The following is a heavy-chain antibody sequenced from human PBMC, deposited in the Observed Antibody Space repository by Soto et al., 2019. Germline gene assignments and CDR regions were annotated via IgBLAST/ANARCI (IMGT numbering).Heavy chain of an antibody. Sequence: GGSLRLSCAASGFTFSSYWMSCVRQAPGKGLEWVANIKQDGSEKSYVDSVKGRFTISRDNAKNSLYLQMNRLRAEDTALYYCARAWGSTSCSLCQGRYGMDVWGKWTTVTAS. CDR1: GFTFSSYW. J-gene: IGHJ6*04. CDR3: ARAWGSTSCSLCQGRYGMDV. V-gene: IGHV3-7*01. CDR2: IKQDGSEK. D-gene: IGHD2-2*01.